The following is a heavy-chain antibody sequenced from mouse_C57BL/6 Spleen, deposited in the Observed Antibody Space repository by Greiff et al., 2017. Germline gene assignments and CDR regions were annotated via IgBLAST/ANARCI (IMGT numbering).Heavy chain of an antibody. J-gene: IGHJ4*01. CDR2: IDPENGDT. D-gene: IGHD2-4*01. V-gene: IGHV14-4*01. CDR1: GFNIKDDY. CDR3: TSTMITTAYYYAMDY. Sequence: VQLQQSGAELVRPGASVKVSCTASGFNIKDDYMHWVKQRPEQGLEWIGWIDPENGDTEYASKFQGKATITADTSSNTAYLQLSSLTSEDTAVYYCTSTMITTAYYYAMDYWGQGTSVTVSS.